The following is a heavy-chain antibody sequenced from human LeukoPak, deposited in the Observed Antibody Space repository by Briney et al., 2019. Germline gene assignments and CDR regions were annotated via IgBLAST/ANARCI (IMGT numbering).Heavy chain of an antibody. D-gene: IGHD3-10*01. CDR3: ARGVWFGEWTTDYYYYMDV. CDR2: IIPIYATP. CDR1: GDTFSTYA. Sequence: GASVKVSCKTSGDTFSTYAISWVRQAPGQGLEWMGSIIPIYATPNYAQKLQGRLTITADESTTTAYMELTSLRSEDTAVYYCARGVWFGEWTTDYYYYMDVWGKGTTVTISS. J-gene: IGHJ6*03. V-gene: IGHV1-69*13.